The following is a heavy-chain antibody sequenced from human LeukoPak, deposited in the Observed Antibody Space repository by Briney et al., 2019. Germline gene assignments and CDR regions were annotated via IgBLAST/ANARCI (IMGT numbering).Heavy chain of an antibody. CDR3: ARCIGPRTYDAFDI. CDR2: IYYSGST. J-gene: IGHJ3*02. Sequence: SETLSLTCIVSGGSISSYYWSWIRQPPGKGLEWIGYIYYSGSTNYNPSLKSRVTISVDTSKNQFSLKLSSVAATDTAVYYCARCIGPRTYDAFDIWGQGTMVTVSS. V-gene: IGHV4-59*01. CDR1: GGSISSYY.